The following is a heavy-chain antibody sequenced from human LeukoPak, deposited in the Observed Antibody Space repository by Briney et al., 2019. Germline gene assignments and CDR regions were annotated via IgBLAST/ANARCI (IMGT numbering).Heavy chain of an antibody. J-gene: IGHJ4*02. CDR3: ARDGSWNYFDY. CDR1: GFTFSSYA. CDR2: ISYDGSNK. V-gene: IGHV3-30-3*01. Sequence: GGSLRLSCAASGFTFSSYAMHWVRQAPGKGLEWVAVISYDGSNKYYADSVKGRFTISRDNSKNTLYLQMNSLRAKDTAVYYCARDGSWNYFDYWGQGTLVTVSS. D-gene: IGHD6-13*01.